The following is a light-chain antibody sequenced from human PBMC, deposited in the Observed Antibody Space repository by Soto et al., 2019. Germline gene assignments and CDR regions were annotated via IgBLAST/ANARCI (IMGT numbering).Light chain of an antibody. J-gene: IGLJ1*01. Sequence: QSVLTQPASGFGFPGQSITISCTGSSSDVGAYHFVSWYQHHPGKAPKLILYEVTARPSGVSSRFSGSKSGNTASLTISGLQADDEANYYCSSYTSSNTPYVFGTGTKVTVL. CDR3: SSYTSSNTPYV. V-gene: IGLV2-14*01. CDR2: EVT. CDR1: SSDVGAYHF.